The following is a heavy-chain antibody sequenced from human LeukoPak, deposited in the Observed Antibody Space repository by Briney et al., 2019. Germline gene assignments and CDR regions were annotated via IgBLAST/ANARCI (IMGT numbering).Heavy chain of an antibody. V-gene: IGHV4-34*01. CDR2: INHSGST. J-gene: IGHJ6*02. Sequence: PSETLSLTCAVYGGSFSGYYWSWIRQPPGKGLEWIGEINHSGSTNYNPSLKSRVTISVDTSKNQFSLKLSSVTAADTAVYYCARLGPAGNKPYYYYYGMDVWGQGTTVTVSS. CDR3: ARLGPAGNKPYYYYYGMDV. CDR1: GGSFSGYY. D-gene: IGHD6-19*01.